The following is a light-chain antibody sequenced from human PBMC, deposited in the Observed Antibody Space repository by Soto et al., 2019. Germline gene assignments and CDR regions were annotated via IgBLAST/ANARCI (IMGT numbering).Light chain of an antibody. V-gene: IGKV1-5*01. J-gene: IGKJ5*01. CDR3: QQTNSIPIT. Sequence: DIQMTQSPSTLSASVGDRVTIPCRASQTINNQLAWYQQKPGKAPKLLIYDVSTLESGVPSRFSGSGSGTEFTLTISSLQPDDFATYYCQQTNSIPITFGQGTRLEIK. CDR2: DVS. CDR1: QTINNQ.